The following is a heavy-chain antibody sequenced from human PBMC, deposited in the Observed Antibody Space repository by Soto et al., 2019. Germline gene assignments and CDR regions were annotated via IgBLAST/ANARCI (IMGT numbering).Heavy chain of an antibody. CDR1: GGSFSGYY. CDR2: INHSGST. D-gene: IGHD3-22*01. Sequence: QVQLQQWGAGLLKPSETLSLTCAVYGGSFSGYYWSWIRQPPGKGLEWIGEINHSGSTNYNPSLTSRVTISVDTSKNQFSLKLSSVTAADTAVYYCARVRRVTMIVWAVAFDIWGQGTMVTVSS. CDR3: ARVRRVTMIVWAVAFDI. J-gene: IGHJ3*02. V-gene: IGHV4-34*01.